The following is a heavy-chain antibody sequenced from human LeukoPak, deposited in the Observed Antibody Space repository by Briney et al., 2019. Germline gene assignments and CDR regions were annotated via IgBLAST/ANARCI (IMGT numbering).Heavy chain of an antibody. CDR1: GDTFSSYD. Sequence: SVKVSCKASGDTFSSYDIRWVPHPSGQGLEWMGGIIPIFGTANYAQKFQGRVTITADKSTSTAYMELSSLRSEDTSVYYCARSEATARYYYYYYMDVWGKGTTVTVSS. CDR2: IIPIFGTA. CDR3: ARSEATARYYYYYYMDV. D-gene: IGHD5-12*01. V-gene: IGHV1-69*06. J-gene: IGHJ6*03.